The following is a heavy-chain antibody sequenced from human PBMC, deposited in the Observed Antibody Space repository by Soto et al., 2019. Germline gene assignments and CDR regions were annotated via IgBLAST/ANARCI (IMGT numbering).Heavy chain of an antibody. CDR1: GFTVSTNY. J-gene: IGHJ6*02. CDR3: ARDFRYYGMDV. Sequence: GGALRLSCAASGFTVSTNYMSLVRQAPGEGLEWVSVIYNTGSTYYADSVKGRFTISRDNSKNTLYLQMNSLRAEDTAVYYCARDFRYYGMDVWGQGTTVTVSS. CDR2: IYNTGST. V-gene: IGHV3-53*01.